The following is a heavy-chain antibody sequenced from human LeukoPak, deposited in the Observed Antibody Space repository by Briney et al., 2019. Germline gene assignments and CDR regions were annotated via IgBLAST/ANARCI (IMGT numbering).Heavy chain of an antibody. D-gene: IGHD3-16*01. CDR2: ISYDGSNK. V-gene: IGHV3-30*18. CDR3: AKDRWGGLRLGEFLPY. J-gene: IGHJ4*02. Sequence: GGSLRLSCAASGFTFSSYGMHWVRQAPGKGLEWVAVISYDGSNKYYADSVKGRFTISRDNSKNTLYLQMNSLRAEDTAVYYCAKDRWGGLRLGEFLPYWGQGTLVTVSS. CDR1: GFTFSSYG.